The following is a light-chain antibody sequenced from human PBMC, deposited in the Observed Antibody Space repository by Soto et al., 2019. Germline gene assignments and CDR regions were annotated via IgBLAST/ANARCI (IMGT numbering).Light chain of an antibody. Sequence: DLQMTQSPSTLSASVGDRVTITCRASQSISSWLAWYQQKPGKAPKFLIYKASNLESGVPSRFSGSGSGTEFTLTISSLQPDDFATYYCQHYDAYPITFGQGTRLEIK. CDR3: QHYDAYPIT. J-gene: IGKJ5*01. CDR1: QSISSW. V-gene: IGKV1-5*03. CDR2: KAS.